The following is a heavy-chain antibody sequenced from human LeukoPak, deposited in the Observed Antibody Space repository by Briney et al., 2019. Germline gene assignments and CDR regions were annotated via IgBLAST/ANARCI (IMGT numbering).Heavy chain of an antibody. CDR1: GYTFTENY. CDR3: ARGKSGYSP. V-gene: IGHV1-2*02. CDR2: INPHTGAA. D-gene: IGHD3-22*01. J-gene: IGHJ4*02. Sequence: ASVKVSCKVSGYTFTENYIHWVRQTPGRGLEWMGLINPHTGAANYTQSFQGRVTLTRDTSSSTAYMHLSSPRFDDTAVYYCARGKSGYSPWGQGTPVTVSS.